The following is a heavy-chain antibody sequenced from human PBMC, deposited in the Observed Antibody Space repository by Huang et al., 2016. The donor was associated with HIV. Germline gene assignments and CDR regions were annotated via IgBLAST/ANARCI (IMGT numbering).Heavy chain of an antibody. V-gene: IGHV4-59*01. Sequence: QVQLQESGPGLVKPSETLSLTCSVSGGSISSYYWSWIRQPPGKGLEWIGYIYYSGSTNHNPSLKSRVTISVDTSKNQFCLKLSSVTAADTAVYYCARVATVTLNFDYWGQGTLVTVSS. D-gene: IGHD4-17*01. CDR3: ARVATVTLNFDY. J-gene: IGHJ4*02. CDR1: GGSISSYY. CDR2: IYYSGST.